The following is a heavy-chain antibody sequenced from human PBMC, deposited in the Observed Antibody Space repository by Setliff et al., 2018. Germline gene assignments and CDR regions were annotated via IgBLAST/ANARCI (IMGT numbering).Heavy chain of an antibody. CDR2: IYTSGGT. V-gene: IGHV4-4*08. CDR3: ARGVSSVSWTPRY. Sequence: KPSETLSLTCRVSGGSVSTFYWTWIRQPPGKGLEWIGYIYTSGGTNYNPSLKSRVTISVDMSKNQFSLKLSSVIAADTAVYYCARGVSSVSWTPRYWGRGILVTVSS. CDR1: GGSVSTFY. D-gene: IGHD6-19*01. J-gene: IGHJ4*02.